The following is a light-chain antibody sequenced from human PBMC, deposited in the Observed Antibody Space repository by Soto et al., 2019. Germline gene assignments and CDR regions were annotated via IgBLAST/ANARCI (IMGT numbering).Light chain of an antibody. CDR2: AAS. CDR3: QNYNSAPLT. CDR1: QGISNS. J-gene: IGKJ3*01. V-gene: IGKV1-27*01. Sequence: DIQMTQSPSSLSASLGDTVTISCRASQGISNSLAWFQQKPGRVPQFLIYAASTLQPGVPPRFSGSGSGTDFTLTISSLQPEDVATYYRQNYNSAPLTFGPGTRVDIK.